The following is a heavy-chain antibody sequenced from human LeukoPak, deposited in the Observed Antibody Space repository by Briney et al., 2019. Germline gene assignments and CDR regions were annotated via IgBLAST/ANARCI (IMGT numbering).Heavy chain of an antibody. J-gene: IGHJ4*02. CDR1: LGSTSSGSYY. Sequence: SETPSLTCTVPLGSTSSGSYYTSWIRQHARNGLEWIGRIYTSGSTNYNPSLKSRVTISVDTSKNQFSLKLSSVTAADTAVYYCARIAAAAFDYWGQGTLVTVSS. D-gene: IGHD6-13*01. CDR3: ARIAAAAFDY. V-gene: IGHV4-61*02. CDR2: IYTSGST.